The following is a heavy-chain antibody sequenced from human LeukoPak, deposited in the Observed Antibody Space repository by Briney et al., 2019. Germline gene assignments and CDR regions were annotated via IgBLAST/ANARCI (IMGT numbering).Heavy chain of an antibody. V-gene: IGHV4-39*07. CDR1: GGSISSSNYY. J-gene: IGHJ6*02. CDR3: ARSRSPYYYYGMDV. Sequence: SETLSLTCSVSGGSISSSNYYWDWIRQPPGKGLEWIGNIFYSGSTNYNPSLKSRVTISVDTSKNQFSLKLSSVTAADTAVYYCARSRSPYYYYGMDVWGQGTTVTVSS. CDR2: IFYSGST.